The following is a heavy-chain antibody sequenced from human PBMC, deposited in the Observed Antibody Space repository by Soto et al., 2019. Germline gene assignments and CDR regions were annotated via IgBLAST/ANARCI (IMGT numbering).Heavy chain of an antibody. CDR2: IHWNDDK. D-gene: IGHD5-18*01. V-gene: IGHV2-5*01. Sequence: SGPTLGNPTQTPTLNCTLSGISLSTSGAGVGWIRQPPGKALEWLELIHWNDDKRYSPSPKSRGTITKNNTKNKGSLTITKTNPVDTASYFCAREGAMVPRWFDPWGQGTLVTVSS. CDR1: GISLSTSGAG. J-gene: IGHJ5*02. CDR3: AREGAMVPRWFDP.